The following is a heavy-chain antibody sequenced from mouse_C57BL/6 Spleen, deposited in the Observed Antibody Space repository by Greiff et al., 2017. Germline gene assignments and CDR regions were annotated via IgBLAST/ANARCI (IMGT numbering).Heavy chain of an antibody. CDR1: GYTFTDYN. CDR2: INPNNGGT. D-gene: IGHD2-3*01. Sequence: VQLKESGPELVKPGASVKIPCKASGYTFTDYNMDWVKQSHGKSLEWIGDINPNNGGTIYNQKFKGKATLTVDKSSSTAYMELRSLTSEDTAVYYCARRLDGYYVFDYWGQGTTLTVSS. J-gene: IGHJ2*01. V-gene: IGHV1-18*01. CDR3: ARRLDGYYVFDY.